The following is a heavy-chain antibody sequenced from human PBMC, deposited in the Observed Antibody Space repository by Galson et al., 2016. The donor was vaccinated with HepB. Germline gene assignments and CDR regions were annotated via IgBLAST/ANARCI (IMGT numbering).Heavy chain of an antibody. CDR3: AKTKTTGATVRIGHFDY. D-gene: IGHD2-15*01. CDR2: IIGSASST. J-gene: IGHJ4*02. CDR1: GFTFSSYA. V-gene: IGHV3-23*01. Sequence: SLRLSCAASGFTFSSYAMSWVRQAPGKGLEWVSLIIGSASSTYYADSVKGRFTISRDNSKNTMYVQMTRLRPDDTAVYYCAKTKTTGATVRIGHFDYWGQGTLVTVSS.